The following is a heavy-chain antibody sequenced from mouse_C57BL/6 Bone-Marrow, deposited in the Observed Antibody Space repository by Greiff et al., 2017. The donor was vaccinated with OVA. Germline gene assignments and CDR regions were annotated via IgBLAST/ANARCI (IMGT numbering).Heavy chain of an antibody. D-gene: IGHD1-1*01. CDR1: GYSITSGYY. J-gene: IGHJ2*01. V-gene: IGHV3-6*01. Sequence: EVQRVESGPGLVKPSQSLSLTCSVTGYSITSGYYWNWIRQFPGNKLEWMGYISYDGSNNYNPSLKNRISITRDTSKNQFFLKLNSVTTEDTATYYCARTPNYGSKGYWGQGTTLTVSS. CDR3: ARTPNYGSKGY. CDR2: ISYDGSN.